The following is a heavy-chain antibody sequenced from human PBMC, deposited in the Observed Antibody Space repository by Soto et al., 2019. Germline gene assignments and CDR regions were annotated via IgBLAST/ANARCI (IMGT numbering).Heavy chain of an antibody. J-gene: IGHJ6*02. CDR2: IDPSDSYT. CDR3: ARQNSNRYYYYYGMDV. V-gene: IGHV5-10-1*01. CDR1: GYSFTSYW. Sequence: PGESLKISCKGSGYSFTSYWISWVRQMPGKGLEWMGRIDPSDSYTNYSPSFQGHVTISADKSISTAYLQWSSLKASDTAMYYYARQNSNRYYYYYGMDVWGQGTTVTVSS. D-gene: IGHD4-4*01.